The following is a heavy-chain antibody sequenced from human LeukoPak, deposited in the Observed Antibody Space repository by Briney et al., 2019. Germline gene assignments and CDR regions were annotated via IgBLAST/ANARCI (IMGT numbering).Heavy chain of an antibody. CDR2: IKPDGSEK. V-gene: IGHV3-7*01. CDR3: ARERMYSGSGSTYPYYDY. D-gene: IGHD3-10*01. Sequence: GGSLRLSCAAPGFTFSSYWMSWVRQSPGKGLEWVANIKPDGSEKHFMDSVKGRFTISRDNAKNALYLEMNSLRAEDTAEYCCARERMYSGSGSTYPYYDYWGQGTLVTVSS. CDR1: GFTFSSYW. J-gene: IGHJ4*02.